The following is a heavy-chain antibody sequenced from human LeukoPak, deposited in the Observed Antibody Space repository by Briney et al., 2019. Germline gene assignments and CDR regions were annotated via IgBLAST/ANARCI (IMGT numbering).Heavy chain of an antibody. V-gene: IGHV1-46*01. D-gene: IGHD4-23*01. CDR1: GYTFTSYY. Sequence: ASVNVSCKTSGYTFTSYYMHWVRQAPGLGLEWMGLINPSGGSTTYAQKFQGRVAMARDTSTSTVYKELSSLRSEDTAMYYCARGDGGNTFDYWGQGTLVTIYS. CDR3: ARGDGGNTFDY. J-gene: IGHJ4*02. CDR2: INPSGGST.